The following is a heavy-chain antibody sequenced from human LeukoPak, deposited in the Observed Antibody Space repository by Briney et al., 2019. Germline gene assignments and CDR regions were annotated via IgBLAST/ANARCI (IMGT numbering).Heavy chain of an antibody. Sequence: SETLSLTCTASGGSISSYYWSWIRQPAGKGLEWIGRIYTSGSTNYNPSLKSRVTMSVDTSKNQFSLKLSSVTAADTAVYYCARDNMAVTSPVGFDPWGQGTLVTVSS. V-gene: IGHV4-4*07. CDR2: IYTSGST. CDR1: GGSISSYY. J-gene: IGHJ5*02. D-gene: IGHD4-11*01. CDR3: ARDNMAVTSPVGFDP.